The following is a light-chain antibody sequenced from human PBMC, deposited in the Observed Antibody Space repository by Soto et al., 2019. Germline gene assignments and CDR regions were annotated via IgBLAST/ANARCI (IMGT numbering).Light chain of an antibody. Sequence: QSALTQPASVSGSPGQSTTISCTGTSSDVGTYNLVSWYQQHPGKAPKLVIYEGTKRPSGVSNRFSGSKSDNTASLTISGLQAEDEADYYCCSYAGSSTGFGGGTKLTVL. J-gene: IGLJ2*01. V-gene: IGLV2-23*01. CDR3: CSYAGSSTG. CDR2: EGT. CDR1: SSDVGTYNL.